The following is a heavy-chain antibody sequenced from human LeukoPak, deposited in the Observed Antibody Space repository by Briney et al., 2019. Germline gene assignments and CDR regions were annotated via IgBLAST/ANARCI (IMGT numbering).Heavy chain of an antibody. D-gene: IGHD5-24*01. CDR1: GIAFSKYA. V-gene: IGHV3-64*01. CDR3: ARDSRDGYISRVMDV. CDR2: IISNGGSI. Sequence: GGSLRLSCAASGIAFSKYAMHWVRQAPGKGLEYVSAIISNGGSIYYANSVRGRFTISRDNSKNTLYLQMGSLRDEDMAVYYCARDSRDGYISRVMDVWGKGTTVTVSS. J-gene: IGHJ6*03.